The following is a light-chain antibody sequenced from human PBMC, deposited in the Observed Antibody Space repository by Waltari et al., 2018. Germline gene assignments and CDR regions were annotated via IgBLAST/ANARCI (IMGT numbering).Light chain of an antibody. CDR1: QSLLFSNGSRY. V-gene: IGKV2-28*01. CDR2: LAS. Sequence: DIVMTQSPLSLPVTPGEPATISCRSSQSLLFSNGSRYWDWYVQKPGQPPQLLFYLASNRASGVPDRFSGGGSGTDFTLKISRVEAEDVGIYYCMQGIQTPRAFGPGTKVDIK. CDR3: MQGIQTPRA. J-gene: IGKJ3*01.